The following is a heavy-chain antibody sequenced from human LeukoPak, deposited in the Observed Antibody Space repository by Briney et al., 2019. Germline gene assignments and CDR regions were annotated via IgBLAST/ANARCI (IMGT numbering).Heavy chain of an antibody. CDR1: RYTFSDYY. CDR2: INPNSGGT. V-gene: IGHV1-2*02. J-gene: IGHJ4*02. CDR3: AILATTQLFDY. Sequence: ASVKVSCEASRYTFSDYYLHWVRQAPGQGVEWMGWINPNSGGTNYPQKFQGRVTMTRDTSISTAYMELSRLRSDDTAVYYCAILATTQLFDYWGQGTLVTVSS. D-gene: IGHD5-12*01.